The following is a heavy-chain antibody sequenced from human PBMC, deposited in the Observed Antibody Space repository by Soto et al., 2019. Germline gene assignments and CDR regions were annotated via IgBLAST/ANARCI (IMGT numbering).Heavy chain of an antibody. CDR2: IYYSGST. Sequence: PSETLSLTCTVSGGSIRSGGYYWSWIRQHPGKGLEWIGYIYYSGSTYYNPSLKSRVNISIDTSKNQFSLKLSSVTAADTAVYYCARVSCSSTSCHPPNAYYYYYYMDVWGKGTTVTVSS. CDR3: ARVSCSSTSCHPPNAYYYYYYMDV. D-gene: IGHD2-2*01. J-gene: IGHJ6*03. V-gene: IGHV4-31*03. CDR1: GGSIRSGGYY.